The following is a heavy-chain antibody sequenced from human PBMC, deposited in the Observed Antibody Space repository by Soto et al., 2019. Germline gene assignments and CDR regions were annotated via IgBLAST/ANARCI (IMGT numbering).Heavy chain of an antibody. Sequence: PGESLKISCQGSGYSFTSYWISWVRQMPGKGLEWMGRIDPSDSYTNYSPSFQGHVTISADKSISTAYLQWSSLKASDTAMYYCARPSRVATYYYYYYGMDVWGQGTTVTVSS. J-gene: IGHJ6*02. V-gene: IGHV5-10-1*01. CDR3: ARPSRVATYYYYYYGMDV. CDR2: IDPSDSYT. CDR1: GYSFTSYW.